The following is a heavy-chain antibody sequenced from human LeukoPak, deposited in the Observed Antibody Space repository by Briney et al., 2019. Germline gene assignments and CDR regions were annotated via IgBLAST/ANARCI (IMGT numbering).Heavy chain of an antibody. V-gene: IGHV4-38-2*02. Sequence: SETLSLTCTVSGYSISSDYFCDWIRQPPGKGLEWIGSIYHSGSTYYNPSLKSRVTISVDTSKNQFSLKLSSVTAADTAVYYCARLLRGNWGQGTLVTVSS. J-gene: IGHJ4*02. CDR3: ARLLRGN. CDR1: GYSISSDYF. D-gene: IGHD4-17*01. CDR2: IYHSGST.